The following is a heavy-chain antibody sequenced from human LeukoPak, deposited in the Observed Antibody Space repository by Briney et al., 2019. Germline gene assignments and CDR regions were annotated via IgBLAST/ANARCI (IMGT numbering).Heavy chain of an antibody. CDR3: ARHSDYDILTGPNDY. CDR1: GFTFSSYG. D-gene: IGHD3-9*01. V-gene: IGHV3-30*02. Sequence: GGSLRLSCAASGFTFSSYGMHWVRQAPGKGLEWVAYIQFDGSNEQYADSVKGRFSISRDSSKNILYLQMNSLRAEDTAVYYCARHSDYDILTGPNDYWGQGTLVTVSS. J-gene: IGHJ4*02. CDR2: IQFDGSNE.